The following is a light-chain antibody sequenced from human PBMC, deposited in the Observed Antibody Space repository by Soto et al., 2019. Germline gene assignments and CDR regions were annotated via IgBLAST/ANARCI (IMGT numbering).Light chain of an antibody. J-gene: IGLJ2*01. Sequence: QSALTQPASVSGSPGQSITISCTGTSSDIGGYDYISWYQQHPGKVPKLIIYDVTDRPSGVSNRFSGSKSGNTASLTISGLEAEDEADYCCGSYTSSSTGVVFGGGTKLTVL. CDR3: GSYTSSSTGVV. V-gene: IGLV2-14*01. CDR2: DVT. CDR1: SSDIGGYDY.